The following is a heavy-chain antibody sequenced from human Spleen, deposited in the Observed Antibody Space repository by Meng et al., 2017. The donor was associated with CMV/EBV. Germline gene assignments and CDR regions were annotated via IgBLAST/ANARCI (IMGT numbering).Heavy chain of an antibody. CDR2: VWKEGDS. CDR1: GFSVSSDY. CDR3: ARALWDY. J-gene: IGHJ4*02. Sequence: GSLRLSCAGSGFSVSSDYMSWVRQAPGKGLGWVAAVWKEGDSVYADSVMGRFTVSRDTSKNAVYLQMNLLMAEDTAIYYCARALWDYWGQGTLVTVSS. V-gene: IGHV3-66*02. D-gene: IGHD2-21*01.